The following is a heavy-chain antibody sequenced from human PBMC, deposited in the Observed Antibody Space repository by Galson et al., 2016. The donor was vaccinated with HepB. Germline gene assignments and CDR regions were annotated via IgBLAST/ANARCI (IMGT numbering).Heavy chain of an antibody. D-gene: IGHD5-24*01. CDR1: GFTFTNYW. CDR3: AREGLADGSYFDY. CDR2: IKEDGTEK. Sequence: SLRLSCAASGFTFTNYWMTWVRQAPGKGLEWVANIKEDGTEKCYADSVEGRFTISRDNARNSLYLQMNSLRAEDTGIYYCAREGLADGSYFDYWGRGTLVTVS. V-gene: IGHV3-7*01. J-gene: IGHJ4*02.